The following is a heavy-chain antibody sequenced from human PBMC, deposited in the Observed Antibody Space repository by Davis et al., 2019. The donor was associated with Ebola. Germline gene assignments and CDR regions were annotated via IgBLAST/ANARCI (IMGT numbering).Heavy chain of an antibody. D-gene: IGHD3-9*01. CDR2: VDPKAGKT. CDR3: TTLDILTAYVPYAMDV. Sequence: AASVKVSCKGSGYSFSDYYIHWVQGAPGKGLEWVGLVDPKAGKTVYAEKFQDRVTITADRSTDTVYMELSSLRLEDAAVYYCTTLDILTAYVPYAMDVWGQGTTVTVS. J-gene: IGHJ6*02. CDR1: GYSFSDYY. V-gene: IGHV1-69-2*01.